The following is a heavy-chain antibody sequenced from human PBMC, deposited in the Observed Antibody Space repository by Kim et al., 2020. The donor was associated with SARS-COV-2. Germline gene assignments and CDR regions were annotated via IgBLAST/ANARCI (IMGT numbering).Heavy chain of an antibody. Sequence: KYYADSVKGRFPSSRDNSKNALYMQTNSLRAEDTAVYYCATARGGYDFDYWGQGTLLTVSS. D-gene: IGHD3-22*01. CDR2: K. V-gene: IGHV3-30*01. J-gene: IGHJ4*02. CDR3: ATARGGYDFDY.